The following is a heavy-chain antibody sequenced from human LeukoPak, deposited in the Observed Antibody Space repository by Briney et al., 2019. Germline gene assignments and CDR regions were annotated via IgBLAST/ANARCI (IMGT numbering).Heavy chain of an antibody. CDR3: ARDGGGVSSWVSH. D-gene: IGHD2-8*02. Sequence: GESLKISCKGSGYSFTSYWISWVRQMPGKGLEWMGRIDPSDSYKNYSPSFQGHVTISADKSLSTVYLQWSSLKASDTAIYYCARDGGGVSSWVSHWGQGTLVTVSS. J-gene: IGHJ4*02. V-gene: IGHV5-10-1*01. CDR1: GYSFTSYW. CDR2: IDPSDSYK.